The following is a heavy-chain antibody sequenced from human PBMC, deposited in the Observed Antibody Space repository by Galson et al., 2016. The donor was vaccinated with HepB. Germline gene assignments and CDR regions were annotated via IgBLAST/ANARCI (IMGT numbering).Heavy chain of an antibody. CDR1: GYTFSNFY. V-gene: IGHV1-46*01. CDR2: INPTGVST. CDR3: ARQRRELRGQQLVPGSPNWFDP. J-gene: IGHJ5*02. Sequence: SVKVSCKASGYTFSNFYMHWVRQAPGQGLEWMGMINPTGVSTNYAQKFQGRVTVTRDTSTSTVYMYLSSLRSEDTAVYYCARQRRELRGQQLVPGSPNWFDPWGQGTLFTVS. D-gene: IGHD6-13*01.